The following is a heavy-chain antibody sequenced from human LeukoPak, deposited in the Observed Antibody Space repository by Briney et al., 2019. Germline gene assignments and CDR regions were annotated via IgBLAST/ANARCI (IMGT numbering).Heavy chain of an antibody. V-gene: IGHV3-23*01. CDR2: ISESGSGT. J-gene: IGHJ4*02. CDR1: GLTFSRYA. CDR3: AKSSLSVRFLEYFDY. D-gene: IGHD3-3*01. Sequence: GGSLRLSCAVSGLTFSRYAMSWVRQAPGKGLEWVSAISESGSGTYYADSVKGRFTISRDNSKNTLYLQMNSLRAEDTAVYYCAKSSLSVRFLEYFDYWGQGTLVTVSS.